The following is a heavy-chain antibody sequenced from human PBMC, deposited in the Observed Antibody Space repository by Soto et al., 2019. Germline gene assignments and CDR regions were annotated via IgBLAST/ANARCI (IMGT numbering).Heavy chain of an antibody. J-gene: IGHJ6*02. CDR1: GGSVSSGSYY. D-gene: IGHD4-17*01. V-gene: IGHV4-61*01. Sequence: SETLSLTCTVSGGSVSSGSYYWSWIRQPPGKGLEWIGYIYYSGSTNYNPSLKSRVTISVDTSKNQFSLKLSSVTAADTAVYYCARDRHDYGDYGLYYYYGMDVWGQGTTVTVSS. CDR3: ARDRHDYGDYGLYYYYGMDV. CDR2: IYYSGST.